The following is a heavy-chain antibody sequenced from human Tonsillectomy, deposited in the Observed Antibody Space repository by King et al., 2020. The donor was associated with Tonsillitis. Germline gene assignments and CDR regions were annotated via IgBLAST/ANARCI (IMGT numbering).Heavy chain of an antibody. CDR1: GFSFSTYS. V-gene: IGHV3-48*01. Sequence: VQLVESGGGLVQPGGSLRLSCAASGFSFSTYSMNWVRQAPGKALEWVSYISSVSTFIYYADSVKGRFTISRDNAKNSLYLQMNSLRAEDTAMYFCARDIEYYYGSRSYLPPDYWGQGTLVTVSS. CDR3: ARDIEYYYGSRSYLPPDY. D-gene: IGHD3-10*01. CDR2: ISSVSTFI. J-gene: IGHJ4*02.